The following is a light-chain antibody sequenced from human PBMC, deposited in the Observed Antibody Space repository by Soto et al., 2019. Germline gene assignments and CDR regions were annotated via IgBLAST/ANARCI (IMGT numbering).Light chain of an antibody. CDR1: QGISNY. V-gene: IGKV1-27*01. Sequence: DIQMTQSPSSLSASVGDRVTITCRASQGISNYLAWYQQKPGKVPKLLIYAASTLQSGVPSRFSGSGSGTDFTLTISSLQPEDVATYYCQKYNSAPPLTFGGGTKVEVK. CDR2: AAS. J-gene: IGKJ4*01. CDR3: QKYNSAPPLT.